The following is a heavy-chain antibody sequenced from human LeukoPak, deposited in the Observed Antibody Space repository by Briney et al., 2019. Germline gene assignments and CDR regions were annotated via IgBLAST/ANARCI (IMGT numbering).Heavy chain of an antibody. CDR1: GFTFKSSS. Sequence: GESLKISCVATGFTFKSSSMSWVRQAPGKGLEWVAFIGHFTGDIFYADSVKGRFNISRDDAKDSVYLQMNSLRVDDTAVYFCARDPYTGSMFDYWGHGTLVTVSS. CDR2: IGHFTGDI. V-gene: IGHV3-21*01. J-gene: IGHJ4*01. D-gene: IGHD1-1*01. CDR3: ARDPYTGSMFDY.